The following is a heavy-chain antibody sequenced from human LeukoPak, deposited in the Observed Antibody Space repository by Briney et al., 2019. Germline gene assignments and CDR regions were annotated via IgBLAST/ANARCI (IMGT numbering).Heavy chain of an antibody. Sequence: GESLKISCKGSGYSFTSYGISWVRQAPGQGLEWMGWISAYNGNTNYAQKLQGRVTMTTDTSTSTAYMELRSLRSDDTAVYYCARSPCSSTSCPNGGHYFDYWGQGALVTVSS. V-gene: IGHV1-18*01. J-gene: IGHJ4*02. CDR3: ARSPCSSTSCPNGGHYFDY. CDR2: ISAYNGNT. CDR1: GYSFTSYG. D-gene: IGHD2-2*01.